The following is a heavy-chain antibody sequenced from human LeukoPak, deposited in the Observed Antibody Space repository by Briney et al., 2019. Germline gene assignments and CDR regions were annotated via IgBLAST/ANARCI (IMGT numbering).Heavy chain of an antibody. J-gene: IGHJ2*01. V-gene: IGHV4-39*07. CDR3: ARGILGKGYFDL. CDR2: IYYSGST. Sequence: SETLSLTCTVSGGSISSSGYYWGWIRQPPGKGLEWIGSIYYSGSTYYNPSLKSRVTMSIDTSKNQFSLKLTSVTAADTALYYCARGILGKGYFDLWGRDTLVTVSS. D-gene: IGHD3-3*01. CDR1: GGSISSSGYY.